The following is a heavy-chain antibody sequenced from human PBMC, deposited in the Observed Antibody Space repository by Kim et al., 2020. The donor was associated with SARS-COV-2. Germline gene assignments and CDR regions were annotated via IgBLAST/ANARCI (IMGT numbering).Heavy chain of an antibody. CDR3: ARDFSYYDSSGYQVDY. V-gene: IGHV3-48*03. D-gene: IGHD3-22*01. J-gene: IGHJ4*02. Sequence: SVKGRCTISRDNAKNSLYLQMNSLRAEDTAVYYCARDFSYYDSSGYQVDYWGQGTLVTVSS.